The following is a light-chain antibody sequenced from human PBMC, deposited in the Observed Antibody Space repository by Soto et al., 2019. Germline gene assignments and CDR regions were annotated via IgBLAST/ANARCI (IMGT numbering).Light chain of an antibody. CDR3: QQYGSSPPMYT. V-gene: IGKV3-20*01. J-gene: IGKJ2*01. CDR2: YAS. Sequence: IVLTQSPGTLSLSPGERATLSCRASQSVASRALAWYQQKPGQAPRLLLYYASKRATGIPDRFSGSGSGTDFTLTISILEPEDFAVYYCQQYGSSPPMYTFGQGTKLEIK. CDR1: QSVASRA.